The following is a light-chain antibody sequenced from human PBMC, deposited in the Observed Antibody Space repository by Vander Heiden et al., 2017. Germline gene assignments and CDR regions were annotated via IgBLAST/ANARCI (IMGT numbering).Light chain of an antibody. Sequence: DIAITHSPATLSASPGGRPTLPSRPSQHFSSNLAWYQQKLGQAPSLFLLGAPTRATGIPARFSGSGSGTEFTLTISSRQSEDFAVYYCQQYNNWPPYTFGQGTKLEIK. J-gene: IGKJ2*01. CDR3: QQYNNWPPYT. CDR2: GAP. CDR1: QHFSSN. V-gene: IGKV3-15*01.